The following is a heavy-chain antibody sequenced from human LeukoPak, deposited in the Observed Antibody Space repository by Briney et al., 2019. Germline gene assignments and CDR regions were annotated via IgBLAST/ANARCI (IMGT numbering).Heavy chain of an antibody. CDR1: GYTLTELS. CDR2: FDPEDGET. D-gene: IGHD2-2*01. CDR3: ATGVCSTSCYAGGEWFDP. J-gene: IGHJ5*02. V-gene: IGHV1-24*01. Sequence: ASVKVPCKVSGYTLTELSMHWVRQASGKGLEWMGGFDPEDGETIYAQKFQGRVTMTEDTSTDTAYMELSSLRSEDTAVYYCATGVCSTSCYAGGEWFDPWGQGTLVTVSS.